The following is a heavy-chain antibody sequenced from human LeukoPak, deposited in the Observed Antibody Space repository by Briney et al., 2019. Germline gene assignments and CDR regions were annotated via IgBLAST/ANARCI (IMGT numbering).Heavy chain of an antibody. V-gene: IGHV3-21*06. CDR1: GFTFSTYS. CDR2: ISSGSSYI. D-gene: IGHD1-14*01. CDR3: ARGRSQTDTIDY. Sequence: GGSLRLSCAASGFTFSTYSMNWVRQAPGKGLEWVSFISSGSSYIYYADSVKGRSTISRDNAKNSLYLQMNSLRDEDTAVYYCARGRSQTDTIDYWGQGTLVTVSS. J-gene: IGHJ4*02.